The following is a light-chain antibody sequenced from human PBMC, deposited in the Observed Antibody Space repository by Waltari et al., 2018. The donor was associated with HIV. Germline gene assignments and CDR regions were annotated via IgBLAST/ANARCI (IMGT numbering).Light chain of an antibody. CDR2: AAS. CDR1: QSISSY. Sequence: DIQMTQSPSSLSASVGDRVTITCRASQSISSYLNWYQQKPRKAPKLLVYAASSLQSGVPSRFSGSGSGTDFTLTSSSLQPEDVATYYCQQSYSTPIFTFGPGTKVDIK. J-gene: IGKJ3*01. V-gene: IGKV1-39*01. CDR3: QQSYSTPIFT.